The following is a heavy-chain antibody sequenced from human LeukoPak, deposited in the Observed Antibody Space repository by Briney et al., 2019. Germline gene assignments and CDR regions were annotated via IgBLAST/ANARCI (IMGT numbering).Heavy chain of an antibody. V-gene: IGHV4-31*01. CDR2: IYYSWYN. CDR1: GGSISRGGYY. Sequence: PSQTLSLTCTVSGGSISRGGYYWSWIRQHPGKGLEWIGYIYYSWYNYYNPTLKSLITGPVDPSKNQFPQMLISVTAADTAVYYCSIEGGPIQYPSNWFDPWGQGTLVTVSS. D-gene: IGHD4-11*01. J-gene: IGHJ5*02. CDR3: SIEGGPIQYPSNWFDP.